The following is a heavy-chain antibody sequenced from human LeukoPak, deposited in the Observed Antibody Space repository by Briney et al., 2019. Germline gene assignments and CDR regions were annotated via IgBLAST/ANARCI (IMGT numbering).Heavy chain of an antibody. CDR2: IYSGGST. J-gene: IGHJ4*02. D-gene: IGHD6-6*01. V-gene: IGHV3-66*01. CDR3: ARFREKHSSSLDY. Sequence: GGSLRLSCAASGFTVSSNYMSWVRQAPGKGLEWVSVIYSGGSTYYADSVKGRFTISRDNSKNTLYLQMNSLRAEDTAVYYCARFREKHSSSLDYWGQGTLVTVSS. CDR1: GFTVSSNY.